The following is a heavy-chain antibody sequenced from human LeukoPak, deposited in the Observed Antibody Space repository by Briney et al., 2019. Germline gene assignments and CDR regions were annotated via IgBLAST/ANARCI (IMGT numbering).Heavy chain of an antibody. CDR1: GYTFTSYG. Sequence: ASVKVSCKASGYTFTSYGISWVRQAPGQGLEWMGWISAYNDNTNYAQKLQGRVTMTTDTSTSTAYMELRSLRSDDTAVYYCAADILTGYYDYWGQGTLVTVSS. CDR3: AADILTGYYDY. CDR2: ISAYNDNT. D-gene: IGHD3-9*01. J-gene: IGHJ4*02. V-gene: IGHV1-18*01.